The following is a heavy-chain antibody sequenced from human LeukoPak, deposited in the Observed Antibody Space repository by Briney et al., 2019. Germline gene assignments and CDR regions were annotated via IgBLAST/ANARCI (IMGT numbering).Heavy chain of an antibody. Sequence: GGSLRLSCAASGFTFRSYAMNWVRQAPGKGREWVSAISADGDSTYYADSVKGRFTISRDNSKNTLYLQMSSLRPGDTAVYYCAKRRYCTSSTCHDFDYWDQGTLVTVSS. CDR3: AKRRYCTSSTCHDFDY. V-gene: IGHV3-23*01. J-gene: IGHJ4*02. CDR2: ISADGDST. D-gene: IGHD2-2*01. CDR1: GFTFRSYA.